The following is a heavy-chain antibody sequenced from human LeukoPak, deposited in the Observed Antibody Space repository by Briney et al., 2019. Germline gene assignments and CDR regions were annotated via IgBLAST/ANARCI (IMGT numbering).Heavy chain of an antibody. D-gene: IGHD3-22*01. Sequence: PGGSLRLSCAAPTSNIRNYWMHWVRQAPGKGLEWVSGINWNGGSTGYADSVKGRFTISRDNAKNSLYLQMNSLRAEDTALYYCARGRYYDSSGYYEMEGNYYYMDVWGKGTTVTVSS. V-gene: IGHV3-20*04. CDR3: ARGRYYDSSGYYEMEGNYYYMDV. J-gene: IGHJ6*03. CDR1: TSNIRNYW. CDR2: INWNGGST.